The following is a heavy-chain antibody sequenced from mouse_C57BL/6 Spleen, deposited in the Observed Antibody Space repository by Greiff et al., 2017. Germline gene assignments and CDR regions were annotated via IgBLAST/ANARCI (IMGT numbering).Heavy chain of an antibody. CDR2: IDPADSYT. CDR3: ARGLLRSWFAY. Sequence: QVLLQQPGAELVMPGASVKLSCKASGYTFTSYWMHWVKQRPGQGLEWIGEIDPADSYTNYNQKFKGKSTLTVDKSSSTAYMQLSSLTSEDSAVYYCARGLLRSWFAYWGQGTLVTVSA. V-gene: IGHV1-69*01. CDR1: GYTFTSYW. D-gene: IGHD1-1*01. J-gene: IGHJ3*01.